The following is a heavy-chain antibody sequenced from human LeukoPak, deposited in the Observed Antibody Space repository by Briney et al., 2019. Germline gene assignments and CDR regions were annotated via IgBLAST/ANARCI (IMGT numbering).Heavy chain of an antibody. V-gene: IGHV3-33*06. CDR3: AKDYLTRGPIDY. Sequence: PGRSLRLSCAASGFTFSSYGMHWIRQAPGKGLEWAAVIWYDGSNKYYADSVKGRFTISRDNSKNTLYLQMNSLRAEDTAVYYCAKDYLTRGPIDYWGQGTLVTVSS. CDR2: IWYDGSNK. J-gene: IGHJ4*02. CDR1: GFTFSSYG. D-gene: IGHD7-27*01.